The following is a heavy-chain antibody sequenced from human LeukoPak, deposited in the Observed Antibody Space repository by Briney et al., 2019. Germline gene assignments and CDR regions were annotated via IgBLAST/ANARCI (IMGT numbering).Heavy chain of an antibody. CDR1: GYTFTGYY. Sequence: GASVKVSCKASGYTFTGYYMHWVRQAPGQGLEWMGWINPNSGGTNYAQKFQGRVTMTRDTSISTAYMELSRLRSDDTAAYYCARDVDVVVAANYYYYYGMDVWGQGTTVTVSS. D-gene: IGHD2-15*01. CDR3: ARDVDVVVAANYYYYYGMDV. J-gene: IGHJ6*02. CDR2: INPNSGGT. V-gene: IGHV1-2*02.